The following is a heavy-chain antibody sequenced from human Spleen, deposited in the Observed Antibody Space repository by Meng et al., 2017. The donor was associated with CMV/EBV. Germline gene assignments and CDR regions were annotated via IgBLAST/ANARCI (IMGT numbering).Heavy chain of an antibody. CDR1: VFTFNGYN. V-gene: IGHV3-21*01. J-gene: IGHJ4*02. Sequence: AASVFTFNGYNMNWVRQAPGKGLEWVASISTSSTYIFYTDSVKGRFTISRDNANSALYLQMDRLRVEDTAVYYCARAFYDFWSGIGYWGQGVLVTVSS. D-gene: IGHD3-3*01. CDR3: ARAFYDFWSGIGY. CDR2: ISTSSTYI.